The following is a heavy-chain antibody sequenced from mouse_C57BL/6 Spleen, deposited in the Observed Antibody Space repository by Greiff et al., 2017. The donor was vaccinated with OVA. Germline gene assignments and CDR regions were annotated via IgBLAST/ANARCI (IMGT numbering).Heavy chain of an antibody. CDR1: GFTFSSYG. J-gene: IGHJ3*01. CDR3: ARAFYDYDEVAWFAY. D-gene: IGHD2-4*01. V-gene: IGHV5-6*01. CDR2: ISSGGSYT. Sequence: EVKLVESGGDLVKPGGSLKLSCAASGFTFSSYGMSWVRQTPDKRLEWVATISSGGSYTYYPESVKGRFTISRDNAKNTLYLQMSSLKSEDTAMYYCARAFYDYDEVAWFAYWGQGTLVTVSA.